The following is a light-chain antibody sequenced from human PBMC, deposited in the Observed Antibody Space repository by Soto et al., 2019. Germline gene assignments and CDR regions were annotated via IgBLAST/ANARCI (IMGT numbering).Light chain of an antibody. CDR1: SSDIGGYNS. J-gene: IGLJ1*01. CDR2: DVS. V-gene: IGLV2-14*01. Sequence: QSALTQPASVSGSPGLSIAISCTGTSSDIGGYNSVSWYQQHPGKAPKLMIYDVSNRPSGVSNRFSGSKSGNTASLTISGLHAEDEGAYYCSSYTTGGSSVFGTGTQLTVL. CDR3: SSYTTGGSSV.